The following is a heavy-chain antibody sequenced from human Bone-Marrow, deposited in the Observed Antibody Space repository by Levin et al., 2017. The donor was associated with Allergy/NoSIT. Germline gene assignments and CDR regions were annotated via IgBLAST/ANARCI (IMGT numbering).Heavy chain of an antibody. V-gene: IGHV3-11*03. CDR2: ISSSSSYT. CDR1: GFTFSDYY. CDR3: ARSRVLGGVLPYFDY. D-gene: IGHD3-16*01. Sequence: SGGSLRLSCAASGFTFSDYYMSWIRQAPGKGLEWVSYISSSSSYTNYADSVKGRFTISRDNAKNSLYLQMNSLRAEDTAVYYCARSRVLGGVLPYFDYWGQGTLVTVSS. J-gene: IGHJ4*02.